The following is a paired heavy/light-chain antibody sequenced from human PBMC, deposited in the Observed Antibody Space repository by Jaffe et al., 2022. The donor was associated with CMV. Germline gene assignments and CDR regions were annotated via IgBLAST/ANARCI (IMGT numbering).Light chain of an antibody. CDR3: QQYNTYPWT. J-gene: IGKJ1*01. V-gene: IGKV1-16*02. CDR1: QGISNH. CDR2: AAS. Sequence: DIQMTQSPSSLSAYVGDRVTITCRASQGISNHLAWFQQKPGKAPKSLIYAASNLQSGVPSKFSGSGSGTDFTLTISSLQPEDFATYFCQQYNTYPWTFGQGTKVEIK.
Heavy chain of an antibody. Sequence: EVQLVESGGGLVQPGGSLRLSCAVSRFTFSSYEMNWVRQAPGKGLEWVSFISSSGSAIYYADSVKGRFTTSRDNAKNSLYLQMNSLRAEDTAVYYCRRGVSFWGQGTLVTVSS. CDR2: ISSSGSAI. CDR3: RRGVSF. J-gene: IGHJ4*02. D-gene: IGHD3-16*01. CDR1: RFTFSSYE. V-gene: IGHV3-48*03.